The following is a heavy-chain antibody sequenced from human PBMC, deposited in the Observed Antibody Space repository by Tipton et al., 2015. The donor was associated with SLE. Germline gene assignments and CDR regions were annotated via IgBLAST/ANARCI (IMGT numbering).Heavy chain of an antibody. CDR2: ISSSGSS. Sequence: SLRLSCAASGFTLSDYYMNWIRQAPGKGLEWISYISSSGSSNFADSVKGRFTISRDNAKNSLFLQMNSLRAEDTAVYYCAREGITDSAMDAWGQGTTFTVSS. D-gene: IGHD1-14*01. CDR3: AREGITDSAMDA. V-gene: IGHV3-11*01. CDR1: GFTLSDYY. J-gene: IGHJ6*02.